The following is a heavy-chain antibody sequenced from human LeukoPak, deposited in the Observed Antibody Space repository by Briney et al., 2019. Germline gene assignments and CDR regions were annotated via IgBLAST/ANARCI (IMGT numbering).Heavy chain of an antibody. CDR1: GGTFSSHA. Sequence: SVKVSCKASGGTFSSHAISWVRQAPGQGLEWMGGIIPIFGTANYAQKFQGRVTITTDESTSTAYMELSSLRSEDTAVYYCARERLGELLYGPSYYMDVWGKGTTVTVSS. V-gene: IGHV1-69*05. J-gene: IGHJ6*03. CDR2: IIPIFGTA. D-gene: IGHD3-10*01. CDR3: ARERLGELLYGPSYYMDV.